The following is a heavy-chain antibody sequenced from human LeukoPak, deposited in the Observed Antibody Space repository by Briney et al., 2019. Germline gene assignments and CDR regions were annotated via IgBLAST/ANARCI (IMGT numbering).Heavy chain of an antibody. V-gene: IGHV4-34*01. J-gene: IGHJ5*02. D-gene: IGHD6-13*01. CDR3: ARDRIAAAGTIDP. CDR2: INHSGST. CDR1: GGSFSGYY. Sequence: PSETLSLTCAVYGGSFSGYYWSWIRQPPGKGLEWIGEINHSGSTNYNPSLKSRATISVDTSKNQFSLKLSSVTAADTAVYYCARDRIAAAGTIDPWGQGTLVTVSS.